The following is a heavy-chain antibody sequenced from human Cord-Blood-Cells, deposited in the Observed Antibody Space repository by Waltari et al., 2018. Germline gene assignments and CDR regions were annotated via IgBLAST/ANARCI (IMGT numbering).Heavy chain of an antibody. J-gene: IGHJ5*02. V-gene: IGHV4-34*01. D-gene: IGHD3-10*01. Sequence: QVQLQQWGAGLLKPSETLSLTCAVYGGSFSGYYWSWIRQPPGKGLEWIGEINHRGSPTHNPSLRGRVTISVDTSKNQFSLKLSSVTAADTAVYYCARLDGYGSGSYYNVVVWFDPWGQGTLVTVSS. CDR3: ARLDGYGSGSYYNVVVWFDP. CDR2: INHRGSP. CDR1: GGSFSGYY.